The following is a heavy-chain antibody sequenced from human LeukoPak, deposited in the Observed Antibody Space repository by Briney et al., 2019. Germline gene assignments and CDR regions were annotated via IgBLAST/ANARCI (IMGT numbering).Heavy chain of an antibody. CDR2: IYYSGTT. Sequence: SETLSLTCSVSGGSISSPNHDWAWIRQPPGQGLEWIESIYYSGTTYYNLSLKSRVTLSVDTSQNQFSLKLSSVTAADTAIYFCARSLGANTWVGNWFDPWGQGTLVTVSP. V-gene: IGHV4-39*01. CDR1: GGSISSPNHD. CDR3: ARSLGANTWVGNWFDP. J-gene: IGHJ5*02. D-gene: IGHD3-10*01.